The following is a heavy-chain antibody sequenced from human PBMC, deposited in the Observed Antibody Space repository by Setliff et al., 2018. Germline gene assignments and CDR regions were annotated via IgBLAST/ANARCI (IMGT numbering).Heavy chain of an antibody. CDR1: GFTFNVFG. CDR3: ARDGGEY. CDR2: ISFDGTDQ. Sequence: GGSLRLSCAASGFTFNVFGMHWVRQAPGKGLEWVALISFDGTDQYYSDSVKSRFTISRDNSENTVYLQMNSLSEEDTAVYYCARDGGEYWGQGTLVTVSS. D-gene: IGHD3-16*01. J-gene: IGHJ4*02. V-gene: IGHV3-30*06.